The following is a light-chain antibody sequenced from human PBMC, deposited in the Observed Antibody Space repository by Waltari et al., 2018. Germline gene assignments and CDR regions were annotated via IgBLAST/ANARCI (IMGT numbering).Light chain of an antibody. Sequence: ALTQPPSVSASPGHSITISCTGSGSYMGLYNYVSWYQQHPGKPPKLLIFEVPKPPSGVAIRFSGSKSGKTASLTISGLKPEDEEHSFCSSYAHTTDLLFGGGTKLTVL. CDR1: GSYMGLYNY. J-gene: IGLJ2*01. CDR2: EVP. CDR3: SSYAHTTDLL. V-gene: IGLV2-14*03.